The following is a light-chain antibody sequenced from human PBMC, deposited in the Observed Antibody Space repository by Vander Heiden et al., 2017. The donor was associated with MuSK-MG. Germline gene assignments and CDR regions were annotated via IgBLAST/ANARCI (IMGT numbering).Light chain of an antibody. J-gene: IGKJ1*01. CDR2: AAS. Sequence: DIQMTQSPRSLSASVGDRVTITCRASQGISNHLAWYQQKAGKVPKLLISAASTLQSGVPSRFSGSGSGTDFTLTISSLQPEDVATYYCQKDDSAPWTFGQGTKVEIK. CDR1: QGISNH. V-gene: IGKV1-27*01. CDR3: QKDDSAPWT.